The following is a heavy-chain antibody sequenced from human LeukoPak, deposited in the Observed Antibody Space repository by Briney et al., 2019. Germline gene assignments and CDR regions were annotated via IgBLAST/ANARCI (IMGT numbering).Heavy chain of an antibody. V-gene: IGHV4-59*08. CDR1: GGSISSYY. CDR2: IYYSEST. D-gene: IGHD1-26*01. J-gene: IGHJ4*02. CDR3: ASGKEIPRF. Sequence: SETLSLTCTVSGGSISSYYWSWIRQPPGKGLEWIGYIYYSESTNYNPTLKSRVTISVDTSKNQFALKLSSVTAADTAVYYCASGKEIPRFWGQGTLVTVSS.